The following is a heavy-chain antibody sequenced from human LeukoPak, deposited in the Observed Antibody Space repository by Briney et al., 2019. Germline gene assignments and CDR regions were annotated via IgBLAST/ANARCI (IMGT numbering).Heavy chain of an antibody. Sequence: SVKVSCKASRGTFSSYGVSWVRQAPGQGLEWMGRIIPIFGTANYAQKFQGRVTITTDESTSTAYMELSSLRSEDTVVYYCARGSREYYYDSSAKGGAFDIWGQGTMVTVSS. CDR3: ARGSREYYYDSSAKGGAFDI. J-gene: IGHJ3*02. CDR1: RGTFSSYG. CDR2: IIPIFGTA. D-gene: IGHD3-22*01. V-gene: IGHV1-69*05.